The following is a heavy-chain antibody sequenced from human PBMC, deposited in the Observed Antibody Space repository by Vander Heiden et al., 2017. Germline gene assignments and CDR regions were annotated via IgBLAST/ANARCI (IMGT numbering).Heavy chain of an antibody. J-gene: IGHJ6*02. CDR2: ISYDGSNK. Sequence: QVQLVESGGGVVQPGRSLRRSCAASGFTFSSYAMHWVRQAPGKGLEWVAVISYDGSNKYYADSVKGRFTISRDNSKNTLYLQMNSLRAEDTAVYYCARTYYYDSSAYGDVWGQGTTVTVSS. V-gene: IGHV3-30*04. CDR1: GFTFSSYA. CDR3: ARTYYYDSSAYGDV. D-gene: IGHD3-22*01.